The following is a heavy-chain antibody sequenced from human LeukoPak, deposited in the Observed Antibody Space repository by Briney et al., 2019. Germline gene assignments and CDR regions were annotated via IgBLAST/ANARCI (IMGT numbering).Heavy chain of an antibody. J-gene: IGHJ4*02. V-gene: IGHV3-30*18. Sequence: PGRSLRLSCAASGFTFSSYGMHWVRQAPGKGLEWVAVISYDGSNKYYADSVKGRFTITRDNSKNTLYLQMNSLRAEDTAVYYCAKDSRSSWFGGDSKWGQGTLVTVSS. CDR3: AKDSRSSWFGGDSK. CDR2: ISYDGSNK. D-gene: IGHD3-10*01. CDR1: GFTFSSYG.